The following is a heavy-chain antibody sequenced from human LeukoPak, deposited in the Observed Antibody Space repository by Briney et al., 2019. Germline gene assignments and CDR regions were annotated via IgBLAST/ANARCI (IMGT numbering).Heavy chain of an antibody. Sequence: GESLKISCKGSGYRLTSYWIGWVRQMPGKGREWMGIIYPGDSDTRYSPSFQGQVTISADKSISTAYLQWRSLKASDSAMYYCARQAAAGIYWGQGTLVTVSS. V-gene: IGHV5-51*01. D-gene: IGHD2-2*01. CDR1: GYRLTSYW. CDR3: ARQAAAGIY. CDR2: IYPGDSDT. J-gene: IGHJ4*02.